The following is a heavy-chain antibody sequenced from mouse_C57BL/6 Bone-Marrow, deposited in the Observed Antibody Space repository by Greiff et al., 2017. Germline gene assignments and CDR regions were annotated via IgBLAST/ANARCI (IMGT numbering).Heavy chain of an antibody. Sequence: QVQLQQSGPELVKPGASVKLSCKASGYTFTSDDINWVKQRPGQGLEWIGWIYPRDGSTKYNEKFKGKATLTVDTSSSTAYLKLHSLTSEDSAVYICAKLEFDCSSTDWYFDVWGKGTTVTVSS. V-gene: IGHV1-85*01. CDR1: GYTFTSDD. CDR3: AKLEFDCSSTDWYFDV. J-gene: IGHJ1*03. CDR2: IYPRDGST. D-gene: IGHD1-1*01.